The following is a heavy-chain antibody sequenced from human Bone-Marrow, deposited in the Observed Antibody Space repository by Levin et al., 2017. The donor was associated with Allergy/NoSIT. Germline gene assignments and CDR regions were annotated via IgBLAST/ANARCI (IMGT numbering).Heavy chain of an antibody. J-gene: IGHJ4*02. CDR1: GYSFTNYW. V-gene: IGHV5-51*01. Sequence: SGGSLRLSCQGSGYSFTNYWITWVRQMPGKGLEWMGIVYPEDSYATYSPSFQGQVTVSVDKSTNTAYLQWTSLKASDTATYYCAKRKGSGWQFYFDVWGQGTQVLVSS. CDR3: AKRKGSGWQFYFDV. CDR2: VYPEDSYA. D-gene: IGHD6-19*01.